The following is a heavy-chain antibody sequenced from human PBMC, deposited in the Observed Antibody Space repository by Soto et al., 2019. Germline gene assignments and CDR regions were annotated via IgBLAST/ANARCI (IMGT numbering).Heavy chain of an antibody. CDR2: IYYSGST. Sequence: SETLSLTCTVSGGSISSGGYYWSWIRQHPGKGLEWIGYIYYSGSTYYNPSLKSRVTISVDTSKNQFSLKLSSVTAADTAVYYCARGEGYSYGPKGYYHYGMDVWGQGTTVPVAS. CDR3: ARGEGYSYGPKGYYHYGMDV. V-gene: IGHV4-31*03. D-gene: IGHD5-18*01. J-gene: IGHJ6*02. CDR1: GGSISSGGYY.